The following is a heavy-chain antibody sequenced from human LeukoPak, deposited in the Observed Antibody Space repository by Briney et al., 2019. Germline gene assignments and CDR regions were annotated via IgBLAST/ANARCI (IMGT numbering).Heavy chain of an antibody. CDR1: GFRFSYHD. CDR2: IGAAGAHT. V-gene: IGHV3-64*02. J-gene: IGHJ3*02. Sequence: GGCLRLSCAASGFRFSYHDMHWVRQAPGKGLEFVSSIGAAGAHTFYADSVKGRFTISRDNFQSTMYLQMDGLRPEDSAVYYCARELGGTKTGGFDIWGQGTVVTVSS. CDR3: ARELGGTKTGGFDI. D-gene: IGHD1-14*01.